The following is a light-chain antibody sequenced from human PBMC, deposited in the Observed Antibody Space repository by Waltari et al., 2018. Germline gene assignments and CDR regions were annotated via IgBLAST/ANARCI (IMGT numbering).Light chain of an antibody. CDR2: EVS. Sequence: QSALTQPASVSGSPGQSITISCTGTSSDVGGYNYVSWYQQHPGKAPKLMIYEVSNRPSWVSNRFSGSKSGNTASLTISGLQAEDEADYCCSSYTSSSTLYVFGTGTKVTVL. J-gene: IGLJ1*01. CDR3: SSYTSSSTLYV. V-gene: IGLV2-14*01. CDR1: SSDVGGYNY.